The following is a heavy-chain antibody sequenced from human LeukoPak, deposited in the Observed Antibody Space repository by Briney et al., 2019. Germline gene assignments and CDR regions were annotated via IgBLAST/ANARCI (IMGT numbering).Heavy chain of an antibody. CDR2: TSDSGSA. CDR3: ARHSGIGLDS. Sequence: PSETLSLTCTVSGGSIRRYYWSWIRQPPGKGLEWIGYTSDSGSANYNPSLESRVTISVDTSKNQFSLKLNSVTAADTAIYYCARHSGIGLDSWGQGTLVAVSS. V-gene: IGHV4-59*08. D-gene: IGHD3-10*01. CDR1: GGSIRRYY. J-gene: IGHJ4*02.